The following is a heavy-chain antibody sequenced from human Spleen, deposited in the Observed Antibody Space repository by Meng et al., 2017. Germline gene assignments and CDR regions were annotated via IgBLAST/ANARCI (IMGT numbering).Heavy chain of an antibody. CDR2: IYYSGST. J-gene: IGHJ3*02. CDR1: GDSISYYY. CDR3: ASGGDQAFDS. V-gene: IGHV4-59*01. Sequence: SETLSLTCTVSGDSISYYYWSWIRQPPGKGLEWIGYIYYSGSTNYNPSLKSQVTISVDTSKNQFSLKLSSVTAADTAIYYCASGGDQAFDSWGQGTKVTVSS. D-gene: IGHD3-16*01.